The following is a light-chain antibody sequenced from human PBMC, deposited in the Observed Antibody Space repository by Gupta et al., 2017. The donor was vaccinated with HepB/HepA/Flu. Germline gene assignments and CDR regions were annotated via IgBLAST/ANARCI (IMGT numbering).Light chain of an antibody. CDR1: SANIGSNN. CDR2: SNN. CDR3: AVWDDSLNGLI. J-gene: IGLJ2*01. V-gene: IGLV1-44*01. Sequence: QSVLPHPPPAYGTPGSLVTISSSGSSANIGSNNVNWYQQLPGTAPKLVIYSNNHMPSGVPDRFSESKTGTSASQAISGRQSEDEADYHCAVWDDSLNGLIFGGGTKLTVL.